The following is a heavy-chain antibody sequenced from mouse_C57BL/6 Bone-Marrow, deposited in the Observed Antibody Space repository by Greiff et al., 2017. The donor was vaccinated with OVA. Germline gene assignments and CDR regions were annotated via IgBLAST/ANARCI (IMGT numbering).Heavy chain of an antibody. D-gene: IGHD1-1*01. V-gene: IGHV1-62-2*01. CDR3: ARLGRGGYGTDWYFDV. CDR2: FYPGSGSI. Sequence: QVQLKESGAELVKPGASVKLSCKASGYTFTEYTIHWVKQRSGQGLEWIGWFYPGSGSIKYNEKFKDKATLTADKSSSTVYMELSRLTSEDSAVYFCARLGRGGYGTDWYFDVWGTGTTVTVSS. J-gene: IGHJ1*03. CDR1: GYTFTEYT.